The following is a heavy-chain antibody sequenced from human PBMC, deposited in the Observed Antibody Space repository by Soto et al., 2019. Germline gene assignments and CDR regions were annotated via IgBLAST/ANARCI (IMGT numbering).Heavy chain of an antibody. CDR1: GFTFSTYA. Sequence: PGGSLRLSCAASGFTFSTYAMIWVRQAPGKGLEWVSVITGSGGSPYYAASVKGRFTISRDTSKNTLFLQMNSLRAEDTAVYYCAKDRYGDYGGIDYWGQGTMVTVSS. J-gene: IGHJ4*02. D-gene: IGHD4-17*01. V-gene: IGHV3-23*01. CDR3: AKDRYGDYGGIDY. CDR2: ITGSGGSP.